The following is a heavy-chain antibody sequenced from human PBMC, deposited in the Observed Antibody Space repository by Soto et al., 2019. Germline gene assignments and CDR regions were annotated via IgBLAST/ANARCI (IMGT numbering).Heavy chain of an antibody. CDR3: ARWSFLDY. V-gene: IGHV3-23*01. CDR2: ISGSDGKT. D-gene: IGHD1-26*01. J-gene: IGHJ4*02. Sequence: GSLRLSCTASGISFSSYALSWVRQAPGKGLEWVSTISGSDGKTYYADSVKGRFSISRDTSKTTLYLEMTSLRVEDTAVYYCARWSFLDYWGQGTRVTVSS. CDR1: GISFSSYA.